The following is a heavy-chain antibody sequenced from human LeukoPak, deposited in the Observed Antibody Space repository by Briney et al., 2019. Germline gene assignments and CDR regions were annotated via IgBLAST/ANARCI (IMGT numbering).Heavy chain of an antibody. V-gene: IGHV3-23*01. CDR2: ISGRRDST. CDR1: GFTFSTYA. J-gene: IGHJ6*03. CDR3: AKDPNFYYCMDV. Sequence: GGSLRLSCAASGFTFSTYAMSWVRQAPGKGLEWVSTISGRRDSTSYADSVKGRFTISRDNSKNTLYLQMNSLRAEDTAVYYCAKDPNFYYCMDVWGKGTTVTISS.